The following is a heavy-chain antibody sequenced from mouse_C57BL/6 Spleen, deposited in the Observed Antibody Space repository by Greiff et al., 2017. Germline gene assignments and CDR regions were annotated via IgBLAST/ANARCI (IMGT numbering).Heavy chain of an antibody. D-gene: IGHD1-1*01. CDR3: ARSDYGSVYGGFAY. CDR2: IHPNSGST. Sequence: QVQLQQSGAELVKPGASVKLSCKATGYTFTSHWMHWVKQRPVQGLEWIGKIHPNSGSTYYNEKFKSKATLTVDKSSSTAYMQLSSLTSEDSAFYYCARSDYGSVYGGFAYWGQGTLVTVSA. CDR1: GYTFTSHW. V-gene: IGHV1-64*01. J-gene: IGHJ3*01.